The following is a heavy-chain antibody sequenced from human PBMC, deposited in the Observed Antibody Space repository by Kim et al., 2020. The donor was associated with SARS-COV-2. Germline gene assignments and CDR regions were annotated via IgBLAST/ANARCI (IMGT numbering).Heavy chain of an antibody. V-gene: IGHV1-46*01. CDR3: ARAPPYDSSGYYLEYNYYY. Sequence: ASVKVSCKASGYTFTNYFIHWVRQAPGQGLQWMGIINPSGGDTTYAQKFQGRVTMNRGTSTSTVYMELSSLSSEDTAVYYCARAPPYDSSGYYLEYNYYY. CDR2: INPSGGDT. D-gene: IGHD3-22*01. J-gene: IGHJ6*01. CDR1: GYTFTNYF.